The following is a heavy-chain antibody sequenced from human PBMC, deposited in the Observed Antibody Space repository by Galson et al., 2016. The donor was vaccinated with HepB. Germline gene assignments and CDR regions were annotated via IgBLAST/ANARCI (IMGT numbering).Heavy chain of an antibody. Sequence: SLRLSCAASGFSLSSYGMQWVRQAPGKGLEWVAVLMHVGGEKDYGDSVKGRFTISRDDSKNTLHLQMNSLRAEDTAVYYCAREGHLWLACFDNWGQGTLVTVSS. J-gene: IGHJ4*02. CDR1: GFSLSSYG. CDR2: LMHVGGEK. D-gene: IGHD3-22*01. CDR3: AREGHLWLACFDN. V-gene: IGHV3-30-3*01.